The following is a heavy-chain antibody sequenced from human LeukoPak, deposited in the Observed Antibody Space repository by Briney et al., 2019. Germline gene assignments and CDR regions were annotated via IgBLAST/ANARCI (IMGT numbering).Heavy chain of an antibody. D-gene: IGHD5-12*01. V-gene: IGHV3-21*01. CDR1: GFTFSSYS. J-gene: IGHJ4*02. CDR3: ARVRGYPYYFDY. Sequence: GGSLRLSCAASGFTFSSYSMNWVRQAPGKGLEWVSSISSSSSYIYYADSVKSRFTISRDNAKNSLYLQMNSLRAEDTAVYYCARVRGYPYYFDYWGQGTLVTVSS. CDR2: ISSSSSYI.